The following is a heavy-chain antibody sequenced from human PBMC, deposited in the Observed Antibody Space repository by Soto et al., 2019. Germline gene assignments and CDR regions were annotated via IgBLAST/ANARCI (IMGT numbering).Heavy chain of an antibody. CDR3: AKYHAPFDSSGFDY. CDR1: GFTFSSYG. J-gene: IGHJ4*02. V-gene: IGHV3-30*18. D-gene: IGHD3-22*01. Sequence: QVQLVESGGGVVQPGRSLRLSCAASGFTFSSYGMHWVRQAPGKGLEWVAIISLDGGEKYYADSVKGRFTISRDNSKNTLYLQLNSLRAEDTAVYYCAKYHAPFDSSGFDYWGQGTLVTVSS. CDR2: ISLDGGEK.